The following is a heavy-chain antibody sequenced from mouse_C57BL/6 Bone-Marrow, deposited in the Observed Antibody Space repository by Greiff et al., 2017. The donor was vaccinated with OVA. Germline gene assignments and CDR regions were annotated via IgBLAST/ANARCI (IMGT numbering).Heavy chain of an antibody. D-gene: IGHD2-3*01. Sequence: ESGPGLVKPSQSLSLTCSVTGYSITSGYYWNWIRQFPGNKLEWMGYISYDGSNNYNPSLKNRISITRDTSKNQFFLKFNSVTTEDTATYYCARGYDGYFSFAYWGQGTLVTVSA. V-gene: IGHV3-6*01. CDR2: ISYDGSN. CDR3: ARGYDGYFSFAY. CDR1: GYSITSGYY. J-gene: IGHJ3*01.